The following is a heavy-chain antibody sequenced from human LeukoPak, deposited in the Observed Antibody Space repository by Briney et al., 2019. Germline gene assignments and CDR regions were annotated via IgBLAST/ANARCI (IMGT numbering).Heavy chain of an antibody. CDR3: VNGGYSGYDLDD. CDR1: GFIFSSYD. D-gene: IGHD5-12*01. J-gene: IGHJ4*02. V-gene: IGHV3-64D*09. CDR2: ITSNGGRT. Sequence: PGGSLRLSCSASGFIFSSYDMHWVRQAPGKGLEYVSGITSNGGRTYYADSVKGRFTVYRDNSKNTLDLQMNSLRAEDTAVYYCVNGGYSGYDLDDWGQGTLVTVSS.